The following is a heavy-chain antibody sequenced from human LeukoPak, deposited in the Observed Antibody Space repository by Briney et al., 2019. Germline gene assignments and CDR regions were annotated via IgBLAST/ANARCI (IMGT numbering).Heavy chain of an antibody. J-gene: IGHJ5*02. Sequence: SETLSLTCTVSGGSLSSFYYNWIRQPPGKGLEWIGHIYYSGGTDYNPSLKSRVTISLDTSKNQFSLKLSSVTAADTAVYYCARDYGGNSAGFDPWGQGTLVTVSS. CDR2: IYYSGGT. V-gene: IGHV4-59*01. CDR3: ARDYGGNSAGFDP. CDR1: GGSLSSFY. D-gene: IGHD4-23*01.